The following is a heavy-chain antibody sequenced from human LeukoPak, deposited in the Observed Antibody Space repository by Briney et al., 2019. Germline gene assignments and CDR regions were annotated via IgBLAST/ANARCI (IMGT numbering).Heavy chain of an antibody. CDR2: INHSGST. CDR3: ASQRGYSYGYEGYYFDY. D-gene: IGHD5-18*01. V-gene: IGHV4-34*01. Sequence: PSETLSLTCAAYGGSFSGYYWSWVRQPPGKGLEWVGEINHSGSTNYNPSLKSRVTISVDTSKNQFSLKLSSVTAADTAVYYCASQRGYSYGYEGYYFDYWGQGTLVTVSS. CDR1: GGSFSGYY. J-gene: IGHJ4*02.